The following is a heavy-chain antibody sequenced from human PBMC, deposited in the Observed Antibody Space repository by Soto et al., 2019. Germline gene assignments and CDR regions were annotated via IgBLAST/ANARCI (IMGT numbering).Heavy chain of an antibody. CDR3: SKDPPIVGATGGYYFDS. CDR1: GFTFDDYA. CDR2: ISWNSANI. Sequence: GGSLRLSCTASGFTFDDYAMHWVRQGPGKGLEWVSGISWNSANIFYADSVKGRFTISRDNSKNTVYLQMNSLRAEDTAIYYCSKDPPIVGATGGYYFDSWGHGTLVTVSS. D-gene: IGHD1-26*01. J-gene: IGHJ4*01. V-gene: IGHV3-9*01.